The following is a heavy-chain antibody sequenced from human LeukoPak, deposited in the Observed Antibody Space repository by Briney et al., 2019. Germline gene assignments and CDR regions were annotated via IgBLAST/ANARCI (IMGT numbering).Heavy chain of an antibody. CDR1: SGSFSGFY. Sequence: SETLSLTCAVYSGSFSGFYWTWIRQPPGKGLEWIGQINHSRSTHYNPSLKSRVTISVDTSKNQFSLKLSPVTAADTAVYYCARVPKYFDLWGRGTPVTVSS. V-gene: IGHV4-34*01. CDR3: ARVPKYFDL. J-gene: IGHJ2*01. CDR2: INHSRST.